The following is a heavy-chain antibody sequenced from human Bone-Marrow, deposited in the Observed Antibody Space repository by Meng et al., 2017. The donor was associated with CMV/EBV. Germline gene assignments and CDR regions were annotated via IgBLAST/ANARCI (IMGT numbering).Heavy chain of an antibody. CDR3: AREFLPTYYDFWSGYRAFEI. CDR1: GFTFSSYA. D-gene: IGHD3-3*01. Sequence: GESLKISCAASGFTFSSYAMSWVRQAPGKGLEWVANIKQDGSEKYYVDSVKGRFTISRDNAKNSLYLQMNSLRTEDTAVYYCAREFLPTYYDFWSGYRAFEIWGQGTMVTFSS. V-gene: IGHV3-7*01. CDR2: IKQDGSEK. J-gene: IGHJ3*02.